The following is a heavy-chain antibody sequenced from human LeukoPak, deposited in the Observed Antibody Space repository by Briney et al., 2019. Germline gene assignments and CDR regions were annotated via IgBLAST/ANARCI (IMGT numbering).Heavy chain of an antibody. CDR1: GGSISSYY. J-gene: IGHJ4*02. D-gene: IGHD6-13*01. CDR3: ARFSGIAAAARGYYFDY. V-gene: IGHV4-59*01. Sequence: SETLSLTCTVSGGSISSYYWSWIRQPPGKGLEWIGYIYYSGSTNYNPSLKSRVTISVDTSKNQFSLKLSSVTAADTAVYYCARFSGIAAAARGYYFDYWGQGTLVTVSS. CDR2: IYYSGST.